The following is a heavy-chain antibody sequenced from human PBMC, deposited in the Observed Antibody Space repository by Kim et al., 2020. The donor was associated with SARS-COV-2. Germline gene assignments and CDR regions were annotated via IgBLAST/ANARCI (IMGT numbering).Heavy chain of an antibody. Sequence: SETLSLTCTVSGGSISSGSYYWSWIRQPAGKGLEWIGRIYTSGSTNYNPSLKSRVTISVDTSKNQFSLKLSSVTAADTAVYYCARADYGDYVGHDYWGQGTLVTVSS. CDR2: IYTSGST. CDR3: ARADYGDYVGHDY. J-gene: IGHJ4*02. CDR1: GGSISSGSYY. V-gene: IGHV4-61*02. D-gene: IGHD4-17*01.